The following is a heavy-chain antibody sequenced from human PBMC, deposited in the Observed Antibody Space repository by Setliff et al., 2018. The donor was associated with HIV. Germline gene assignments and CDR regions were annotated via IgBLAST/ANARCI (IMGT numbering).Heavy chain of an antibody. CDR2: ISYSGST. D-gene: IGHD3-10*01. Sequence: SETLSLTCAVSGGSIRTGDWWSWVRQSPGKGLEWIGEISYSGSTNYNPSLRSRVTISVDTSRNQFSLKMSSVTAADTAVYYCARDYYDDSYYSPGIYYYYYMDVWGKGTTVTVSS. CDR1: GGSIRTGDW. J-gene: IGHJ6*03. V-gene: IGHV4-4*02. CDR3: ARDYYDDSYYSPGIYYYYYMDV.